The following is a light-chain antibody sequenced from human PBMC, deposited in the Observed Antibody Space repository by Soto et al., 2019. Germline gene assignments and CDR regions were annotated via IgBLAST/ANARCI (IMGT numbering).Light chain of an antibody. CDR3: QQYYSFST. CDR1: QSVLYSSNNKNY. V-gene: IGKV4-1*01. CDR2: WAS. Sequence: DTVMTQSPDSLAVSLGERATINCKSSQSVLYSSNNKNYLAWYQQKPGQPPKLLIYWASTRESGVPDRFSGSGSGTDFTLTISSLQAKDVAVYYCQQYYSFSTFGQGTKVDIK. J-gene: IGKJ1*01.